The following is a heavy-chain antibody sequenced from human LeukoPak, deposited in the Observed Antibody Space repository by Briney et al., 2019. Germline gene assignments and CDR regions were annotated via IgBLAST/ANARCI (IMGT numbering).Heavy chain of an antibody. J-gene: IGHJ3*02. CDR1: GGSISSYY. Sequence: SETLSLTCTVSGGSISSYYWSWIRRPPGKGLEWIGYIYYSGSTNYNPSLKSRVTISVDTSKNQFSLKLSSVTAADTAVYYCARDDYGDAFDIWGQGTMVTVSS. D-gene: IGHD4/OR15-4a*01. V-gene: IGHV4-59*01. CDR3: ARDDYGDAFDI. CDR2: IYYSGST.